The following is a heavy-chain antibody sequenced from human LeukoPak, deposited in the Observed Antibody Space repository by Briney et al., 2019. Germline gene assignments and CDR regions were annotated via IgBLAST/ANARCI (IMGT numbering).Heavy chain of an antibody. J-gene: IGHJ4*02. D-gene: IGHD3-10*01. CDR3: AGSYSYYFDY. CDR2: ISYDGSKI. CDR1: GFAFSSYG. V-gene: IGHV3-30*03. Sequence: GGSLGLSCAASGFAFSSYGMHWVRQAPGKGLEWVSIISYDGSKIYYGDSVKGRFTISKDDSENTLYLQMNSLSAEGTAVYYCAGSYSYYFDYWGQGTLVTVSS.